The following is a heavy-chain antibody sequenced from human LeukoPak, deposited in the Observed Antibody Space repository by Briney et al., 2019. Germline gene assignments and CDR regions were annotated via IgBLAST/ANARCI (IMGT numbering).Heavy chain of an antibody. D-gene: IGHD2/OR15-2a*01. CDR2: TKSDGGT. V-gene: IGHV3-74*03. CDR1: GFAFSVSW. CDR3: AKDYFGSLEY. Sequence: HPGGSLRLSCAASGFAFSVSWMHWVRQAPGKGLVWVSVTKSDGGTAYADSVKGRFTISRDNAKNTVYLQMNSLRDEDTAVYYCAKDYFGSLEYWGQGTLVTVSS. J-gene: IGHJ4*02.